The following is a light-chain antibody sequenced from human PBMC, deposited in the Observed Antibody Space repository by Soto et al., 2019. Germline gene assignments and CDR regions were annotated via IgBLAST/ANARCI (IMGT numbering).Light chain of an antibody. V-gene: IGKV3-15*01. CDR2: GAS. J-gene: IGKJ2*01. Sequence: EIVMTQSPATLSVSPGERATLSCRASQSVSSNLAWYQQKPGQAPRLLIYGASTRATGIPARFSGSGSGTEFTLTISILQSEDFAVYYCQPSNNVPTFGQGTKLEIK. CDR3: QPSNNVPT. CDR1: QSVSSN.